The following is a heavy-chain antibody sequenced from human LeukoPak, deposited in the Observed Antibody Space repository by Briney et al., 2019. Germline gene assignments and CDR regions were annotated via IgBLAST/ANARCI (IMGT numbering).Heavy chain of an antibody. Sequence: PGGSLRLSCAASGFTFSSYAMSWVRQAPGKGLEWVSAISGSGGSTYYADSVKGRFATSRDNSKNTLYLQMNSLRAEDTAVYYCAKGHTYGFSSLDHWGQGTLVTVSS. D-gene: IGHD5-18*01. CDR1: GFTFSSYA. CDR2: ISGSGGST. CDR3: AKGHTYGFSSLDH. J-gene: IGHJ4*02. V-gene: IGHV3-23*01.